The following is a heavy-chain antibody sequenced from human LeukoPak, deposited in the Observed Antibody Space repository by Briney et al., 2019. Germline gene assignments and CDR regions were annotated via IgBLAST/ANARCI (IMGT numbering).Heavy chain of an antibody. CDR1: GYTFTSYA. D-gene: IGHD6-13*01. V-gene: IGHV7-4-1*02. Sequence: ASVKVSCKASGYTFTSYAMNWVRQAPGQGLEWMGWINTNTGNPTYAQGFTGRFVFSLDTSVSTAYLQISSLKAEDTAVYYCARDSSRSSSLLEYYYYYMDVWGKGTTVTVSS. J-gene: IGHJ6*03. CDR2: INTNTGNP. CDR3: ARDSSRSSSLLEYYYYYMDV.